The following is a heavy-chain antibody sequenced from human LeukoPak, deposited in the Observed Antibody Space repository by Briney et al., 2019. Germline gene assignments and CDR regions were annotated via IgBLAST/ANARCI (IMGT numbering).Heavy chain of an antibody. CDR1: GFTFSSYW. CDR2: IRNKANGGTT. Sequence: GGSLRLSCAASGFTFSSYWMSWVRQAPGRGLEWVGFIRNKANGGTTEYDPSVEGRFTISRDDSLSIVYLQMNSLKTEDTAVYYCTRGYGGNGAQGWGQGILVAVSS. V-gene: IGHV3-49*04. J-gene: IGHJ4*02. D-gene: IGHD4-23*01. CDR3: TRGYGGNGAQG.